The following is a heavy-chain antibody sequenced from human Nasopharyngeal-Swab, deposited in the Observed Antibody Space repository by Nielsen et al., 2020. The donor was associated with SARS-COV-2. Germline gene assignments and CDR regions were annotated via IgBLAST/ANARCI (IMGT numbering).Heavy chain of an antibody. V-gene: IGHV3-23*01. CDR3: AKGYYDFWSGYYTGGYYFDY. J-gene: IGHJ4*02. CDR2: ISDSGDNT. CDR1: GFTFNSYA. D-gene: IGHD3-3*01. Sequence: GESLKISCAASGFTFNSYAMSWVRQAPGKGLEWVSTISDSGDNTYYADSVKGRFTISRDNSKNTLYLQMNSLRAEDTAVYYCAKGYYDFWSGYYTGGYYFDYWGQGTLVTVSS.